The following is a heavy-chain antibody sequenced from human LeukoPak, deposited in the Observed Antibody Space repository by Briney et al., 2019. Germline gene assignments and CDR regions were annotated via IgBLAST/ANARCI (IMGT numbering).Heavy chain of an antibody. V-gene: IGHV3-30*18. J-gene: IGHJ4*02. CDR2: ITRDGNDK. CDR1: GFTVGASD. CDR3: AKIGPVSGTVDY. D-gene: IGHD1-26*01. Sequence: QAGGSLRLSCAASGFTVGASDMYWVRQAPGKGLEWVAVITRDGNDKYYVDSVRGRFTISRDNSKSTVFLQMDSLRPEDTAVYYCAKIGPVSGTVDYWGQGTLVTVSS.